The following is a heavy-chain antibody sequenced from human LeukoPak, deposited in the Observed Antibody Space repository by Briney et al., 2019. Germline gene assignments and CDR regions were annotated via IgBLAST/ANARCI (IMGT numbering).Heavy chain of an antibody. J-gene: IGHJ6*02. CDR2: IYYSGST. Sequence: SETLSLTCTVSGGSISSSSYYWGWIRQPPGKGLEWIGSIYYSGSTYYNPSLKSRVTISVDTSKIHFALRLSSVTAADTAVYYCARLGCGGGSCYGNYYYYGMDVWGQGTTVTVSS. V-gene: IGHV4-39*02. D-gene: IGHD2-15*01. CDR3: ARLGCGGGSCYGNYYYYGMDV. CDR1: GGSISSSSYY.